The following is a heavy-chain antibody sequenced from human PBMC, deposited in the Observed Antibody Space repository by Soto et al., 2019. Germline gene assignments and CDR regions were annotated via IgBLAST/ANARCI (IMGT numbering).Heavy chain of an antibody. V-gene: IGHV4-31*03. D-gene: IGHD6-13*01. CDR2: IYYSGST. J-gene: IGHJ5*02. CDR1: GGSISSGGYY. CDR3: ARDSGYSSSWNNWFDP. Sequence: QVQLQESGPGLVKPSQTLSLTCTVSGGSISSGGYYWRWIRQHPGKGLEWIGYIYYSGSTYYNPSLKSRVTIAVDTSKNQFALKLSSVPAADTAVDYCARDSGYSSSWNNWFDPWGQGTLVTVSS.